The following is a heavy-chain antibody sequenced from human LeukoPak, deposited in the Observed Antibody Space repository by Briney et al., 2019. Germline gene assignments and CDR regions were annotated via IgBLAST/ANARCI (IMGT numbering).Heavy chain of an antibody. CDR3: TTDPITPSRFDY. J-gene: IGHJ4*02. CDR1: GFIFNNYV. V-gene: IGHV3-23*01. D-gene: IGHD2-15*01. CDR2: ISNDGGGT. Sequence: GGSLRLSCAASGFIFNNYVLIWVRQAPGKGLEWVSAISNDGGGTQYADFVEGRFTISRDNSKNTLFLQMNSLKTEDTAVYYCTTDPITPSRFDYWGQGTLVTVSS.